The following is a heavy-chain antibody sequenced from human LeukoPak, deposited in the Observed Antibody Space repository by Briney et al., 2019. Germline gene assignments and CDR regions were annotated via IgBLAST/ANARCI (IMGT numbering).Heavy chain of an antibody. J-gene: IGHJ4*02. CDR1: GXSVSSNSSG. Sequence: SQTLSLTCAISGXSVSSNSSGWNWIRQSPSRGLDWLGRTYYRSNWYNDYALSVKSRISIDPDTSKNQFSLQLNSVTPEDTAVYYCAREVAVAGPFDYWGQGILVSVSS. CDR3: AREVAVAGPFDY. V-gene: IGHV6-1*01. CDR2: TYYRSNWYN. D-gene: IGHD6-19*01.